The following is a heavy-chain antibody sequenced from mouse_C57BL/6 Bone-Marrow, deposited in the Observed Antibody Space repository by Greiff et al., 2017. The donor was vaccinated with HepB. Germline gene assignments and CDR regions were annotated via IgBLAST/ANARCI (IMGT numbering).Heavy chain of an antibody. J-gene: IGHJ3*01. CDR1: GYTFTSYW. CDR3: ARDYYGNWFAY. V-gene: IGHV1-55*01. Sequence: QVQLQHSGAELVKPGASVKMSCKASGYTFTSYWITWVKQRPGQGLEWIGDIYPGSGSTNYNEKFKSKATLTVDTSSSTAYMQLSSLTSEDSAVYYCARDYYGNWFAYWGQGTLVTVSA. CDR2: IYPGSGST. D-gene: IGHD2-1*01.